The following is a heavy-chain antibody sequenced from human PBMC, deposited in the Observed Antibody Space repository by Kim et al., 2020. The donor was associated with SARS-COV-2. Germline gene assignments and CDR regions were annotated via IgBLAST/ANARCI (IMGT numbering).Heavy chain of an antibody. D-gene: IGHD2-2*01. CDR2: A. Sequence: ANTDQKVQGRVTITEDKPTGTAYMELSSLRSEDTAVDYCARVEYQLEFDYWGQGTLVTVSS. J-gene: IGHJ4*02. CDR3: ARVEYQLEFDY. V-gene: IGHV1-69*04.